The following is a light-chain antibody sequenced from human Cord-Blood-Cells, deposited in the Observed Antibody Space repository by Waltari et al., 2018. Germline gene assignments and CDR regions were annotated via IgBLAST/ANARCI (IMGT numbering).Light chain of an antibody. CDR1: SLRRYY. V-gene: IGLV3-19*01. CDR3: NSRDSSGKRV. J-gene: IGLJ2*01. CDR2: GKN. Sequence: SSELTQDPAVSVALGQTVRITCQGDSLRRYYASWYQQKPGQAHVLVIYGKNNRPSGIPDRFSGSSSGNTASLTITGAQAEDEADYYCNSRDSSGKRVFGGGTKLTVL.